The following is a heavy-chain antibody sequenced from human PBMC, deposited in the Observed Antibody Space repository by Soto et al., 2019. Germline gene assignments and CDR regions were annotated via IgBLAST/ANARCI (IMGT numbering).Heavy chain of an antibody. CDR1: GFTFSSYA. V-gene: IGHV3-23*01. J-gene: IGHJ4*02. CDR2: ISGSGGST. Sequence: EVQLLESGGGLVQPGGSLRLSCAASGFTFSSYAMTWVRQAPGKGLEWVSAISGSGGSTYYADSVKGRFTISRDNSKNSLYRQMTSLRAEDTAVYYCAKTPERQHYYVDYWAQGTLVTVSS. CDR3: AKTPERQHYYVDY.